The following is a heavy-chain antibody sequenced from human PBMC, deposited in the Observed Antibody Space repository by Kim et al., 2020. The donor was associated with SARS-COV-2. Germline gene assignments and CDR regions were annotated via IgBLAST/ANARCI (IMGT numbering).Heavy chain of an antibody. CDR3: TTDRMTTGLYYYYYGMDV. CDR1: GFTFSNAW. D-gene: IGHD4-17*01. CDR2: IKTKTDGGTT. V-gene: IGHV3-15*01. J-gene: IGHJ6*02. Sequence: GGSLRLSCAASGFTFSNAWMSWVRQAPGKGLEWVGRIKTKTDGGTTDYAAPVKGRFTISRDDSKNTLYLQMNSLKTEDTAVYYCTTDRMTTGLYYYYYGMDVWGQGTTVTVSS.